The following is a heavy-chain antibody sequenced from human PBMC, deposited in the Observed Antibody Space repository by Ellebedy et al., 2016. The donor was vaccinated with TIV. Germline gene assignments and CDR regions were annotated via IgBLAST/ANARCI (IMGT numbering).Heavy chain of an antibody. CDR3: ARGRPHGMDV. Sequence: GESLKISCAASGFTFSSYWMCWVRQAPGKGLVWVSRISSDGSSTIYADSVKGRFTISRDNAKNTLYLQMNSLRGEDTAVYYCARGRPHGMDVWGQGTTVTVFS. CDR1: GFTFSSYW. CDR2: ISSDGSST. J-gene: IGHJ6*02. V-gene: IGHV3-74*01.